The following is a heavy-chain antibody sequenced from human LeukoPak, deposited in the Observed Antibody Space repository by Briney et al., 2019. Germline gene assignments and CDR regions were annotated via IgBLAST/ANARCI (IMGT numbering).Heavy chain of an antibody. CDR3: ARDHPVADWAADI. CDR1: GGSISSYS. CDR2: IDYSGGR. J-gene: IGHJ3*02. Sequence: SETLSPTCSVSGGSISSYSWTWIRQPPGKGLEWIGFIDYSGGRNYNPSLKSRVTISADPSKNQFSLNLTSVTAADTAVYFCARDHPVADWAADIWGRGTMVTVSS. V-gene: IGHV4-59*01. D-gene: IGHD3-9*01.